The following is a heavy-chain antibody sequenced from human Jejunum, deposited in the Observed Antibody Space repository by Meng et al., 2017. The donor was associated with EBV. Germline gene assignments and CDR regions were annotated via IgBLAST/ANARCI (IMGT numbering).Heavy chain of an antibody. J-gene: IGHJ1*01. CDR2: TYYRSKWYY. D-gene: IGHD6-13*01. V-gene: IGHV6-1*01. Sequence: QLQLQQQGPGLVQPSQTRSLTGSISGDRVSSNSAAWHWIRQSPSRGREWLERTYYRSKWYYEYTVSVKSRMTINPDTSKNQFSLQPNSVTPEDTAVYYCARGAYTSTWFWGQGTLVTVSS. CDR3: ARGAYTSTWF. CDR1: GDRVSSNSAA.